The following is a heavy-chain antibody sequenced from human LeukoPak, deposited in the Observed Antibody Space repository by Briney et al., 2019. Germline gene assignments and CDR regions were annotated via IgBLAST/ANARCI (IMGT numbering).Heavy chain of an antibody. CDR2: IIPIFGIA. J-gene: IGHJ4*02. V-gene: IGHV1-69*04. CDR3: ARDRGQLWTGGFDY. Sequence: SVKVSCKASGGTFSSYAISWVRQAPGQGLEWMGRIIPIFGIANYAQKFQGRVTITADKSTSTAYMELSSLRSEDTAVYYCARDRGQLWTGGFDYWGQGTLVTVSS. CDR1: GGTFSSYA. D-gene: IGHD5-18*01.